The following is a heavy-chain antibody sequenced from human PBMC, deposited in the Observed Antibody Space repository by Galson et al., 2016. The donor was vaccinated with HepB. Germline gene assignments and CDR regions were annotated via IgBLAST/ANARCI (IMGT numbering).Heavy chain of an antibody. J-gene: IGHJ3*02. CDR2: IFHTGRP. Sequence: LSLTCTVSGGSSSSFYWSWIRQPPGTRLEWIGHIFHTGRPTYTRSLKSRVTISVDTSKNQVSLKLSSVTAADTALYYCARQTSVLTGSAFDIWGQGTMVTVSS. CDR3: ARQTSVLTGSAFDI. V-gene: IGHV4-59*08. CDR1: GGSSSSFY. D-gene: IGHD4-23*01.